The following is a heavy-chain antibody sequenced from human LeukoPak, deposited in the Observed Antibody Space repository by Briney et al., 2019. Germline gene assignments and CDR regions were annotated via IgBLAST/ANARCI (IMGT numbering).Heavy chain of an antibody. CDR1: GFTFSTYG. V-gene: IGHV3-23*01. Sequence: GGSLRLSCAASGFTFSTYGVYWVRQAPGKGLEWVSSNSGGSSYYADSVKGRFTISRDNSKNTVYLQMGSLRAEDTAVYYCARDGSSRLYFDYWGQGTLVTVSS. CDR3: ARDGSSRLYFDY. J-gene: IGHJ4*02. CDR2: NSGGSS. D-gene: IGHD6-13*01.